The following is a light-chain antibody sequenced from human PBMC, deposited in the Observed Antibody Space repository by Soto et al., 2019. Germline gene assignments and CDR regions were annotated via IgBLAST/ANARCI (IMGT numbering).Light chain of an antibody. CDR1: SSDVGGYNY. CDR3: SSYAGNYTFV. J-gene: IGLJ2*01. CDR2: AVS. V-gene: IGLV2-11*01. Sequence: QSVLTQPRSVSGSPGQSVTISCTGTSSDVGGYNYVSWYQQHPGKAPKLMIYAVSKRPSGVPDRFSGSKSGNTASLTISGLQAEDEADYYCSSYAGNYTFVFGGGTQLTVL.